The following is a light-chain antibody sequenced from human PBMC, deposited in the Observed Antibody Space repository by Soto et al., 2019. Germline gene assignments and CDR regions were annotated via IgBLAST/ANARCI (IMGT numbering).Light chain of an antibody. CDR2: SVS. CDR1: SSDVGGFNY. J-gene: IGLJ3*02. V-gene: IGLV2-14*01. Sequence: QSALTQPASVSGSPGQSITISCTGTSSDVGGFNYVSWYQQYPGKAPKLMIYSVSNRPSGVSNRFSGSKSDNTASLTISGLQAEDEADYYCSSYTSSTTRVFGGGTKLTVL. CDR3: SSYTSSTTRV.